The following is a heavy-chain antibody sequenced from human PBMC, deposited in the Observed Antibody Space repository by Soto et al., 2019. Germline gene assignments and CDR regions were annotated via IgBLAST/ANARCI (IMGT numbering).Heavy chain of an antibody. CDR1: GYTFTSYA. D-gene: IGHD3-3*01. Sequence: ASVKVSCKASGYTFTSYAMHWVRQAPGQRLEWMGWINAGNGNTKYSQKFQGRVTITRDTSASTAYMELSSLRSEDTAVYYCARDYDFWSGYYSDDNWFDSWGQGTLVTVSS. J-gene: IGHJ5*01. CDR2: INAGNGNT. CDR3: ARDYDFWSGYYSDDNWFDS. V-gene: IGHV1-3*01.